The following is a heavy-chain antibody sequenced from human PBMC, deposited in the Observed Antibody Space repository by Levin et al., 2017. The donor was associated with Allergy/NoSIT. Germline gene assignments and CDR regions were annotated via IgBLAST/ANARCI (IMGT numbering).Heavy chain of an antibody. CDR1: GFTFDDYA. Sequence: PGGSLRLSCAASGFTFDDYAMHWVRQAPGKGLEWVSGISWNSGSIGYADSVKGRFTISRDNAKNSLYLQMNSLRAEDTALYYCAKDSKRLMGASGQQLVPGDFDYWGQGTLVTVSS. D-gene: IGHD6-13*01. J-gene: IGHJ4*02. CDR3: AKDSKRLMGASGQQLVPGDFDY. CDR2: ISWNSGSI. V-gene: IGHV3-9*01.